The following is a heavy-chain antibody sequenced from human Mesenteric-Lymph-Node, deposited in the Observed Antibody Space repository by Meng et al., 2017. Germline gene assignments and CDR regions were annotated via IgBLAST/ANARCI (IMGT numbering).Heavy chain of an antibody. Sequence: SVKVSCKACGGNFSSYAISWVRQAPGQGREGRGGIIHIFGTANSAQKYQGRVTITTAESTSTAYKALSSLRSEDTAVYYCAREGARVTVTSLYYFDYWGQGTLVTVSS. CDR3: AREGARVTVTSLYYFDY. CDR1: GGNFSSYA. CDR2: IIHIFGTA. V-gene: IGHV1-69*05. D-gene: IGHD4-11*01. J-gene: IGHJ4*02.